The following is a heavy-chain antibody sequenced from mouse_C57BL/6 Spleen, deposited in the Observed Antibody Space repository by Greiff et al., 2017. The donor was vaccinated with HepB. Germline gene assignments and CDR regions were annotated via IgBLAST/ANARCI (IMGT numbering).Heavy chain of an antibody. CDR1: GFTFSDYG. V-gene: IGHV5-17*01. CDR2: ISSGSSTI. CDR3: ARGDYDYSYCFDY. D-gene: IGHD2-4*01. J-gene: IGHJ2*01. Sequence: EVMLVESGGGLVKPGGSLKLSCAASGFTFSDYGMHWVRQAPEKGLEWVAYISSGSSTIYYADTVKGRFTISRDNAKNTLFLQMTSLRSEDTAMYYCARGDYDYSYCFDYWGQGTTLTVSS.